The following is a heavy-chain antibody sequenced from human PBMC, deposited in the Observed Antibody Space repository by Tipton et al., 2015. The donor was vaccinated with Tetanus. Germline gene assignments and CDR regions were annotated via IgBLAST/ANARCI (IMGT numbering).Heavy chain of an antibody. J-gene: IGHJ5*02. Sequence: GLVKPSGTLSLTCAVSGDSLSSSNWWSWVRQSPGKGLEWIGQIYQSGSTNFNPSLKNRVTISEDKSKNQFSLTLTSVTAADTAIYARPGRGIGNWFDPWGPGTLVTVSS. D-gene: IGHD1-1*01. CDR2: IYQSGST. V-gene: IGHV4-4*02. CDR3: PGRGIGNWFDP. CDR1: GDSLSSSNW.